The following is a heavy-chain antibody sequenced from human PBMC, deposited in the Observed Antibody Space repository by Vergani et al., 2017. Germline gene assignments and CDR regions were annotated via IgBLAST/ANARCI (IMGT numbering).Heavy chain of an antibody. J-gene: IGHJ3*02. V-gene: IGHV3-30*18. CDR3: AKDYYDSSGSAGDAFDI. CDR2: ISYDGSNK. Sequence: QVQLVESGGGVVQPGRSLRLSCAASGFTFSSYGMHWVRQAPGKGLEWVAVISYDGSNKYYADSVKGRFTISRDNSKNTLYLQMNSLRAEDTAVYYCAKDYYDSSGSAGDAFDIWGQGTMVTVSS. CDR1: GFTFSSYG. D-gene: IGHD3-22*01.